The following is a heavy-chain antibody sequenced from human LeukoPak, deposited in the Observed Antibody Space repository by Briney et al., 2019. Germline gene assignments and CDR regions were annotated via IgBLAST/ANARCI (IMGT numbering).Heavy chain of an antibody. Sequence: GGSLRLSCAASGFNFSSYGMHWVRQAPGKGLEWVAFIRYDGSNKYYADSVKGRFTISRDNSKNTLYLQMNSLRAEDTAVYYCAKEGGRESSGPSDFDYWGQGTLVTVSS. J-gene: IGHJ4*02. CDR2: IRYDGSNK. D-gene: IGHD6-19*01. CDR1: GFNFSSYG. V-gene: IGHV3-30*02. CDR3: AKEGGRESSGPSDFDY.